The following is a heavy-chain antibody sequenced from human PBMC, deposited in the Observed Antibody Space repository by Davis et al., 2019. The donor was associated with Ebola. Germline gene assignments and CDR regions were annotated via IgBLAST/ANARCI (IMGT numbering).Heavy chain of an antibody. Sequence: AASVKVSCKASGYTFTGYYMHWVRQAPGQGLEWMGWINPNSGGTNYAQKFQGWVTMTRDTSISTAYMELSRLRSDDTAVYYCARQQGGWLQYGAFDIWGQGTMVTVSS. CDR1: GYTFTGYY. D-gene: IGHD5-24*01. CDR2: INPNSGGT. V-gene: IGHV1-2*04. CDR3: ARQQGGWLQYGAFDI. J-gene: IGHJ3*02.